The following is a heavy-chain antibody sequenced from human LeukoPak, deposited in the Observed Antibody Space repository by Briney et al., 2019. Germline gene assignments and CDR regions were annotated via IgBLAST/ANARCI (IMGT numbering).Heavy chain of an antibody. V-gene: IGHV3-7*01. CDR2: IKQDGSEK. J-gene: IGHJ4*02. CDR3: ARDAGNSGYDLLDF. Sequence: GGSLRLSCAASGFTFSSYWMTWVRQAPGKGLEWLANIKQDGSEKNYGDSVKGRFTISRDNAENSLYLQMNSLRAEDTAVYYCARDAGNSGYDLLDFWGQGTLVTVP. D-gene: IGHD5-12*01. CDR1: GFTFSSYW.